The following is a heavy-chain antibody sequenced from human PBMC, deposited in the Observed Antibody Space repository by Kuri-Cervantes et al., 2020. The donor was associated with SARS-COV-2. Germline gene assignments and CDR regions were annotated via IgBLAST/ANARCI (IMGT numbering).Heavy chain of an antibody. Sequence: SETLSLTCAVYGGSFSGYKWNWIRQSPGKGLEWIGEINHSGSTNYNPSLKSRVTISVDTSKSQFSLKLSSVTAADTAVYYCASVPGIGYCFDYWGQGTLVTVSS. CDR3: ASVPGIGYCFDY. J-gene: IGHJ4*02. CDR2: INHSGST. D-gene: IGHD3-10*01. V-gene: IGHV4-34*01. CDR1: GGSFSGYK.